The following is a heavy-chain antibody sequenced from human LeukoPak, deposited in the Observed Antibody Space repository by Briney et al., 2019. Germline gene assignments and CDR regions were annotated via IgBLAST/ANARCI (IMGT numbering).Heavy chain of an antibody. CDR3: ARGGRLFDY. CDR2: TKEDGSEK. V-gene: IGHV3-7*02. CDR1: GFTFSTYW. Sequence: GGSLRLSCSASGFTFSTYWMNWVRQAPGKGLEWVASTKEDGSEKYYVGSVGGRFTISRDNAKNSLYLQMNSLRAEDTAVYYCARGGRLFDYWGQGTLVTVSS. D-gene: IGHD1-26*01. J-gene: IGHJ4*02.